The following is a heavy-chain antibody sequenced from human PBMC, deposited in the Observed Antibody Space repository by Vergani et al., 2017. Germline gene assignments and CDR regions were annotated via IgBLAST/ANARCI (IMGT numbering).Heavy chain of an antibody. D-gene: IGHD3-22*01. CDR1: EFIFSNYG. V-gene: IGHV3-30*02. CDR3: TRGWYYDSIAYWAY. CDR2: IRYDGINK. J-gene: IGHJ4*02. Sequence: QVQLVESGGGVVQPGGSLRLSCAASEFIFSNYGMHWVRQAPGKGLEWVAFIRYDGINKYYADSVKGRFTISRDNSKNTLYLQMNSLRAEDTAVYYCTRGWYYDSIAYWAYWGQGTLVTVSS.